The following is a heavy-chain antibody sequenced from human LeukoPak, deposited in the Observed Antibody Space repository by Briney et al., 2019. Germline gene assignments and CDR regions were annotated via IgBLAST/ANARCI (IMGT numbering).Heavy chain of an antibody. CDR3: AKDPGPYGDYYFDY. Sequence: GSLTLSCPASGFTLSSYAMSCVRQPHGEVLERVSDISGSGGSNSYADSVKGRFTSSRDNTKKTLYLQMNSLRAADTAVYYCAKDPGPYGDYYFDYWGQGTLVTVSS. CDR1: GFTLSSYA. J-gene: IGHJ4*02. CDR2: ISGSGGSN. V-gene: IGHV3-23*01. D-gene: IGHD4-17*01.